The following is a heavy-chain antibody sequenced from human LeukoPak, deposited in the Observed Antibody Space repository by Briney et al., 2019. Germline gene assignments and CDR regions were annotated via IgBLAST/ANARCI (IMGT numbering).Heavy chain of an antibody. D-gene: IGHD3-10*01. Sequence: GGSLRLSCAASGFTFSSYAMSWVRQAPGKGLEWVSAISGSGGSTYYADSVKGRFTISRDNSKNTLYLQMNSLRAEDTAVYYCARAYGSGSYYNRPLDYWGQGTLVTVSS. CDR3: ARAYGSGSYYNRPLDY. CDR2: ISGSGGST. CDR1: GFTFSSYA. J-gene: IGHJ4*02. V-gene: IGHV3-23*01.